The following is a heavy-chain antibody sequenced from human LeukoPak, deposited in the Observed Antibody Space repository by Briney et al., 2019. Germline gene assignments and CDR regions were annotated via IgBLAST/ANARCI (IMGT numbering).Heavy chain of an antibody. D-gene: IGHD3-22*01. CDR1: GYTFTGYY. CDR2: INPNSGGT. J-gene: IGHJ1*01. V-gene: IGHV1-2*02. CDR3: ARFTNGWYYYYDSSGYRNEYFQH. Sequence: ASVKVSCKASGYTFTGYYMHWVRQAPGQGLEWMGWINPNSGGTNYAQKFQGRVTMTRDTSISTAYMELSRLRSDDTAVYYCARFTNGWYYYYDSSGYRNEYFQHWGQGTLVTVSS.